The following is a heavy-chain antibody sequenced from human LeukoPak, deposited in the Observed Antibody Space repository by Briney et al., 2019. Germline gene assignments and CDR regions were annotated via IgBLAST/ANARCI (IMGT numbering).Heavy chain of an antibody. CDR2: IYYSGST. V-gene: IGHV4-30-4*01. Sequence: SETLSLTCTVSGGSISSGDNYWSWIRQPPGKGLEWIGYIYYSGSTFYNPSLKSRVTMSVDTSKNQFSLKLSSVTAADTAVYYCARGYCTNGVCSSDYFDYWGQGTLVTVSS. D-gene: IGHD2-8*01. CDR3: ARGYCTNGVCSSDYFDY. J-gene: IGHJ4*02. CDR1: GGSISSGDNY.